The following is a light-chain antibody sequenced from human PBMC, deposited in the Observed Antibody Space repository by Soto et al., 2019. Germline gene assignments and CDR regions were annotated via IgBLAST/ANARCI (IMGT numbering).Light chain of an antibody. Sequence: QPVLTQSPSASASLGASVKLTCTLSSGHSSYAIAWHQQQPEKGPRYLMKLSSDGSHSKGDGIPDRFSGSSSGADRYLTISSLQSEDEDDYYCQTWDTGARVVFGGGTKVTVL. J-gene: IGLJ2*01. CDR1: SGHSSYA. CDR3: QTWDTGARVV. V-gene: IGLV4-69*01. CDR2: LSSDGSH.